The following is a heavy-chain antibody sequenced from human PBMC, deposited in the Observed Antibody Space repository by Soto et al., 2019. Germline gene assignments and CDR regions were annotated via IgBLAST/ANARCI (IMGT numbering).Heavy chain of an antibody. J-gene: IGHJ4*02. CDR2: VNPSLRIS. Sequence: QVQLVQSGAEVKRPGSSVKVSCKASGDTFSFYSINWVRQAPGLGLEWMGRVNPSLRISNYAQRFHVRVTVTADKSTSTAYMELSCLRSEDTAMYYCATSYGSGYRAFDYCGQGALVTVSS. CDR3: ATSYGSGYRAFDY. D-gene: IGHD3-10*01. CDR1: GDTFSFYS. V-gene: IGHV1-69*04.